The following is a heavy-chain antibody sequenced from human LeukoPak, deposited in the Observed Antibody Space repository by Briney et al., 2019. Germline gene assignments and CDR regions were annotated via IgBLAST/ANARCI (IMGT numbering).Heavy chain of an antibody. CDR1: GFTFSSYA. V-gene: IGHV3-23*01. D-gene: IGHD3-22*01. Sequence: PGGSLRLSCAASGFTFSSYAMSWVRQAPGEGLEWVSGISGSGDNTYYADSVKGRFTISRDNSKNTLYVQVNSLGTGDTAAYYCAKGSYYDSSGSFYFDYWGQGTLVTVSS. CDR2: ISGSGDNT. J-gene: IGHJ4*02. CDR3: AKGSYYDSSGSFYFDY.